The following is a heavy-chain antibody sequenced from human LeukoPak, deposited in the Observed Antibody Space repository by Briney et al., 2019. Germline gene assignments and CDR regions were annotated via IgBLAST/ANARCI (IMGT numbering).Heavy chain of an antibody. V-gene: IGHV1-8*02. CDR2: MNPNSGNT. D-gene: IGHD2-2*01. CDR1: GYTFTGYY. CDR3: ALSYQLLPPYYYYGMDV. Sequence: ASVKVSCKASGYTFTGYYMHWVRQAPGQGLEWMGWMNPNSGNTGYAQKFQGRVTMTRNTSISTAYMELSSLRSEGTAVYYCALSYQLLPPYYYYGMDVWGQGTTVTVSS. J-gene: IGHJ6*02.